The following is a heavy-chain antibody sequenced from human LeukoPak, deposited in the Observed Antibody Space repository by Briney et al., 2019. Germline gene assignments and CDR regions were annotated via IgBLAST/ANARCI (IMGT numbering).Heavy chain of an antibody. Sequence: ASVKVSCKVSGYSLSELSIHWVRQAPGQGLEWMGWTSAYNGNTNYAQKLQGRVTMTTDTSTSTAYMELRSLRSDDTAVYYCARGRAPHGGWGQGTLVTVSS. V-gene: IGHV1-18*01. CDR3: ARGRAPHGG. J-gene: IGHJ4*02. D-gene: IGHD4-23*01. CDR1: GYSLSELS. CDR2: TSAYNGNT.